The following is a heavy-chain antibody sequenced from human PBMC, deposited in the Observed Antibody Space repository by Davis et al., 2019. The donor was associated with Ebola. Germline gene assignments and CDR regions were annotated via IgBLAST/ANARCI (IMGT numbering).Heavy chain of an antibody. D-gene: IGHD3-10*01. Sequence: GESLKISCVGSGFSLDSYWMAWVRQAPGRGLEWVANIKRDGSEKYYADSVKGRFTISRDNAKNSLFLQMNSLRAEDTAVYYCARDVGVEFDHWGQGTLVTVSS. V-gene: IGHV3-7*03. CDR1: GFSLDSYW. CDR3: ARDVGVEFDH. CDR2: IKRDGSEK. J-gene: IGHJ5*02.